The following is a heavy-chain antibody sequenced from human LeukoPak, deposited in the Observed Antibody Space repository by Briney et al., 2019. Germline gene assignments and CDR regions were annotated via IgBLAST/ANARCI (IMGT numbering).Heavy chain of an antibody. CDR1: GFTFSSYS. D-gene: IGHD2-15*01. CDR3: AREGGCSGGSCYSGYYGMDV. J-gene: IGHJ6*02. Sequence: GGSLRFSCAASGFTFSSYSMNWVRQAPGKGLEWVSSISSSSSYIYYADSVKGRFTISRDNAKNSLYLQMNSLRAEDTAVYYCAREGGCSGGSCYSGYYGMDVWGQGTTVTVSS. CDR2: ISSSSSYI. V-gene: IGHV3-21*01.